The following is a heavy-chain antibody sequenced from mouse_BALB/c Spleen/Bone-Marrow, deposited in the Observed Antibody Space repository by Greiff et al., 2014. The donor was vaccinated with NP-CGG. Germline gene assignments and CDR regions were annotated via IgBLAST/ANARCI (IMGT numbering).Heavy chain of an antibody. CDR3: ARNYDYGDYYAMDY. CDR2: IWTGGNT. CDR1: GFSLTNYA. D-gene: IGHD2-4*01. J-gene: IGHJ4*01. Sequence: VHLVESGPGLVQPSQSLSITCTVSGFSLTNYAIHWVRQSPGKGLEWLGVIWTGGNTDYNAAFISRLSISKDNSKAQVFFKMNSLQPNDTAIYFCARNYDYGDYYAMDYWGQGTSVTFSS. V-gene: IGHV2-2*02.